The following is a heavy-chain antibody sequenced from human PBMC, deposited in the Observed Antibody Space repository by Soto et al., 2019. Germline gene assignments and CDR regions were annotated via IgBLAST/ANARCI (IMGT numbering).Heavy chain of an antibody. V-gene: IGHV3-33*01. CDR3: AREGYKLYYFDY. CDR2: IWYDGSNK. J-gene: IGHJ4*02. CDR1: GFTFSSYG. D-gene: IGHD5-18*01. Sequence: GSLRLSCAASGFTFSSYGMHWVRQAPGKGLEWVAVIWYDGSNKYYADSVKGRFTISRDNSKNTLYLQMNSLRAEDTAVYYCAREGYKLYYFDYWGQGTLVTVSS.